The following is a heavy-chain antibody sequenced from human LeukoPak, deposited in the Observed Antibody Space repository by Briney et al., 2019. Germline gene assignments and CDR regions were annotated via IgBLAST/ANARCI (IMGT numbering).Heavy chain of an antibody. Sequence: SETLSLTCTVSGGSVISGHYCCGWVRQPPGKGLEWIASVHFNGQTYSNPSLSGRVTMSIDTSKNQFSLKLSSVTAADTAVYYCAMNRDWGQGTLVTVSS. CDR2: VHFNGQT. CDR3: AMNRD. V-gene: IGHV4-39*01. J-gene: IGHJ4*02. CDR1: GGSVISGHYC.